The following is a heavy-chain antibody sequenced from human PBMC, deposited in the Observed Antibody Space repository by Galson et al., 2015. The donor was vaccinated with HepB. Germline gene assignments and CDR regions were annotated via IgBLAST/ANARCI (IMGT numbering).Heavy chain of an antibody. CDR1: GDSVSSNSDV. CDR2: TYYRSKWYN. J-gene: IGHJ3*02. D-gene: IGHD5-24*01. CDR3: ARRGDGYNNAFDI. V-gene: IGHV6-1*01. Sequence: CAISGDSVSSNSDVWNWIRQSPSRGLEWLGRTYYRSKWYNDYAASVKSRITINPDTSKNQFSLQLNSVTPVDTAVYYCARRGDGYNNAFDIWGQGTMVTV.